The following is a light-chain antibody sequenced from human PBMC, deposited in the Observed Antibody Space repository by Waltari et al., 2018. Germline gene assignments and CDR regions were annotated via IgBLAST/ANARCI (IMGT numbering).Light chain of an antibody. CDR1: QNIRNS. CDR3: QHYKNFPLT. Sequence: EIVMTQSPATLSVSPGERATLSCRASQNIRNSLAWYQQKPGQAPRLLISLASTRATGIPARFSGSGSGTQFSLTITSMQPDDFATYYCQHYKNFPLTFGGGTNVEV. V-gene: IGKV3D-15*01. J-gene: IGKJ4*01. CDR2: LAS.